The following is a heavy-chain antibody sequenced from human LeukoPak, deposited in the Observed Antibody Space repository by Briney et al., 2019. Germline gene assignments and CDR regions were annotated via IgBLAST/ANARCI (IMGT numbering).Heavy chain of an antibody. CDR1: GGSISSHY. D-gene: IGHD2-2*01. V-gene: IGHV4-59*11. CDR2: IYYSGST. J-gene: IGHJ6*02. Sequence: SETLSLTCTVSGGSISSHYWSWIRQPPGKGLEWIGYIYYSGSTNYNPSLKSRVTMSVDASKSQFSLKLRSVTAADTAVYYCAGGRGPAAPLAPYYYYGMDVWGQGTTVTVSS. CDR3: AGGRGPAAPLAPYYYYGMDV.